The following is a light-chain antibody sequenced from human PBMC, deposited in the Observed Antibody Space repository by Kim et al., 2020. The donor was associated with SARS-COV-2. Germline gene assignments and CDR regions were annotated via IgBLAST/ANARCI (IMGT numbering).Light chain of an antibody. J-gene: IGLJ1*01. CDR3: QSYDSSLSGFYV. CDR1: SSNSGAGYD. V-gene: IGLV1-40*01. CDR2: GNT. Sequence: VTISCTGSSSNSGAGYDVHWYQQPPGTAPKPLILGNTNRPSGVPDRFSGSNSGTSASLAIPVLQAEDEADYYCQSYDSSLSGFYVFGAGTKVTVL.